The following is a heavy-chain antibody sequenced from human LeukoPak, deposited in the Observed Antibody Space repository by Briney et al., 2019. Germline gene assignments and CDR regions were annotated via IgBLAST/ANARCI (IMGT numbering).Heavy chain of an antibody. CDR1: GYTFSSYA. Sequence: GGSLRLSCAASGYTFSSYAMSWVRQAPGKGLEWVSAISGSGGSTYYADSVKGRFTISRDNSKDTLYLQMNSLRAEDTAVYYCAKNREYSSSWGGFDYWGQGTLVTVSS. CDR2: ISGSGGST. CDR3: AKNREYSSSWGGFDY. J-gene: IGHJ4*02. D-gene: IGHD6-6*01. V-gene: IGHV3-23*01.